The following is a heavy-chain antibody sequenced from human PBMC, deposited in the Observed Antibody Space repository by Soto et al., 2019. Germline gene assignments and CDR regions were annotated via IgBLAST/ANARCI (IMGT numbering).Heavy chain of an antibody. V-gene: IGHV3-23*01. CDR1: GFTFSSYA. Sequence: GGSLRLSCAASGFTFSSYAMSWVRQAPGKGLEWVSAISGSGGSTYYADSVKGRFTISRDNSKNTLYLQMNSLRAEDTAVYYCAKVGHYYDILTGYYTELGWFDPWGQGTLVTVSS. CDR2: ISGSGGST. D-gene: IGHD3-9*01. CDR3: AKVGHYYDILTGYYTELGWFDP. J-gene: IGHJ5*02.